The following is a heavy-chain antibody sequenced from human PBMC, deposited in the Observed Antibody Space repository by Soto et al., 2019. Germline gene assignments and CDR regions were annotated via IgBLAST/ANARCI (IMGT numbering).Heavy chain of an antibody. D-gene: IGHD3-9*01. Sequence: LSLTCAIAGDSVSSNSAAWNWIRQSPSRGLEWLGRTYYRSKWYNDYAVSVKSRITINPDTSKNQFSLQLNSVTPEDTAVYYCARGEKLRYFDWLLIDNWFDPWGQGTLVTVSS. CDR1: GDSVSSNSAA. CDR3: ARGEKLRYFDWLLIDNWFDP. V-gene: IGHV6-1*01. J-gene: IGHJ5*02. CDR2: TYYRSKWYN.